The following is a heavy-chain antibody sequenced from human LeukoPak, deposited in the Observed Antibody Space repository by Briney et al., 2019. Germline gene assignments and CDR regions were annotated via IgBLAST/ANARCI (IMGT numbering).Heavy chain of an antibody. D-gene: IGHD1-26*01. CDR1: GYTFTGHY. CDR2: INPNSGDT. CDR3: ARDMWELPSDYYYDF. J-gene: IGHJ4*02. Sequence: ASVKVSCKASGYTFTGHYLNWLRQAPGRGLECMGRINPNSGDTKYADKFLGRVIMTRDTSTSTAYLELNGLRSDDTASYYCARDMWELPSDYYYDFWGQGTLVTVSS. V-gene: IGHV1-2*06.